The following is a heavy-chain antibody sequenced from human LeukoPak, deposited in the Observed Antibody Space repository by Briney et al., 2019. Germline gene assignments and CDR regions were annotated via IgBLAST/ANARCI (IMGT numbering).Heavy chain of an antibody. CDR2: IYYSGST. CDR3: ARTYYDILTGYSNWFDP. D-gene: IGHD3-9*01. J-gene: IGHJ5*02. V-gene: IGHV4-39*01. Sequence: SETLSLTCTVSGGSISSSSYYWGWIRQPPGKGLEWFGGIYYSGSTYYNPSLKSRVTISVDTSKNQFSLKLSSVTAADTAVYYCARTYYDILTGYSNWFDPWGQGTLVTVSS. CDR1: GGSISSSSYY.